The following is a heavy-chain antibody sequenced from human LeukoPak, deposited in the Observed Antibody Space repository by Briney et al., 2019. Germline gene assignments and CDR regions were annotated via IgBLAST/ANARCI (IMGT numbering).Heavy chain of an antibody. J-gene: IGHJ3*02. Sequence: PSETLSLTCTVSGGSISSYYWSWIRQPPGKGLEWIGYIYYSGSTNYNPSLKSRVTISVDTSKNQFSLKLSSVTAADTAAYYCARGLRMIVVENAFDIWGQGTMVTVSS. CDR1: GGSISSYY. CDR2: IYYSGST. V-gene: IGHV4-59*12. CDR3: ARGLRMIVVENAFDI. D-gene: IGHD3-22*01.